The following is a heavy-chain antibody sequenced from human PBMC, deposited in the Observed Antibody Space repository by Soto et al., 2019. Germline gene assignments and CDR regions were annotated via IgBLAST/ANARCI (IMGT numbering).Heavy chain of an antibody. Sequence: SETLSLTCAVYGGSFGGYYWSWIRQPPGKGLEWIGEINHSGSTNYNPSPKSRVTISVDTSKNQFSLKLSSVTGADTAVYYCARGRGRNRPYYYYYMDVWGKGTTVTV. D-gene: IGHD3-10*01. CDR1: GGSFGGYY. J-gene: IGHJ6*03. CDR3: ARGRGRNRPYYYYYMDV. V-gene: IGHV4-34*01. CDR2: INHSGST.